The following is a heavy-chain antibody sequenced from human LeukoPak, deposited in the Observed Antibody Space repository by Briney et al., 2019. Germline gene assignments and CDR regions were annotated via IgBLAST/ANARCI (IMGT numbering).Heavy chain of an antibody. Sequence: GGSLRLSCVASGVTFSDYYMDWVRQAPGKGLEWVGRGRNKANSHTTEYAASVKGRFIISGDDSKSSLYLQMNSLKTEDTAVYFCARRGFSDSRGYYPDFDYWGRGTLVTVSS. CDR1: GVTFSDYY. CDR3: ARRGFSDSRGYYPDFDY. CDR2: GRNKANSHTT. V-gene: IGHV3-72*01. D-gene: IGHD3-22*01. J-gene: IGHJ4*02.